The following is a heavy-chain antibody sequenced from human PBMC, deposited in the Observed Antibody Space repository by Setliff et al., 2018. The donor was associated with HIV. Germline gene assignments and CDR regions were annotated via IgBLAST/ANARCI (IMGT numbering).Heavy chain of an antibody. CDR3: ARDDYLDGR. CDR2: INRDGDQK. Sequence: PGGSLRLSCAASGFTFKDYWMAWVRQAPGKGLEWVAHINRDGDQKNYVDSVKGRFIISRDNAKNSVYLDMNSLRVEDTAVYYCARDDYLDGRWGQGTMVTVSS. J-gene: IGHJ4*02. D-gene: IGHD4-17*01. CDR1: GFTFKDYW. V-gene: IGHV3-7*03.